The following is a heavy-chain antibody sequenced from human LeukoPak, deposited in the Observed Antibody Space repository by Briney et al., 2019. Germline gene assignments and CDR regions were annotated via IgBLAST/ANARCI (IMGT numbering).Heavy chain of an antibody. CDR1: GFTFSSYW. CDR2: INSDGSST. V-gene: IGHV3-74*01. J-gene: IGHJ4*02. Sequence: GGSLRLSCAASGFTFSSYWMHWVRQAPGRGLVWVSRINSDGSSTTYADSVKGRFTISRDNAKNTLYLQMNSLRAEDTAVYYCASHVETTFDYWGQGTLVTVSS. D-gene: IGHD5-24*01. CDR3: ASHVETTFDY.